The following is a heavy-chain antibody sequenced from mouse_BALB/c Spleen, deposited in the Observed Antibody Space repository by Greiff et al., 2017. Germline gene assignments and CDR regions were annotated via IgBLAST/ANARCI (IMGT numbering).Heavy chain of an antibody. CDR2: ISYDGSN. D-gene: IGHD1-1*01. CDR1: GYSITSGYY. Sequence: EVKLQESGPGLVKPSQSLSLTCSVTGYSITSGYYWNWIRQFPGNKLEWMGYISYDGSNNYNPSLKNRISITRDTSKNQFFLKLNSVTTEDTATYYCAFTTVVAYYYAMDYWGQGTSVTVSS. V-gene: IGHV3-6*02. CDR3: AFTTVVAYYYAMDY. J-gene: IGHJ4*01.